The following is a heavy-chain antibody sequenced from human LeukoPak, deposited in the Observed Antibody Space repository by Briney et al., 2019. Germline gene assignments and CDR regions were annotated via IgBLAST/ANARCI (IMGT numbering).Heavy chain of an antibody. CDR1: EHTFTDYY. Sequence: ASVKVSCKASEHTFTDYYIHWIRQAPGQGLEWMGRISPNTGGSDHAQEFRDKITMTRDTSISTAYIELSRLISDDTAVYYCARGGRSGYRYFDYWGQGTLVTVSS. V-gene: IGHV1-2*06. D-gene: IGHD5-18*01. CDR2: ISPNTGGS. J-gene: IGHJ4*02. CDR3: ARGGRSGYRYFDY.